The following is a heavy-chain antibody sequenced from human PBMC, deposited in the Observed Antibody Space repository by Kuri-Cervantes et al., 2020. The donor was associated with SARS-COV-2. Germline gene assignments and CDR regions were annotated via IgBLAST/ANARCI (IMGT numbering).Heavy chain of an antibody. D-gene: IGHD5-18*01. J-gene: IGHJ4*02. CDR2: INYNAEST. CDR1: GFTFTTFA. V-gene: IGHV3-23*01. CDR3: AKGGYSYGYAGHFDY. Sequence: GESLKISCAASGFTFTTFAMSWVRQAPGKGLEWVSTINYNAESTYHADSVKGRFTISRDNSQNTLFLQMDSLRAEDTAVYYCAKGGYSYGYAGHFDYWGQGTLVTVSS.